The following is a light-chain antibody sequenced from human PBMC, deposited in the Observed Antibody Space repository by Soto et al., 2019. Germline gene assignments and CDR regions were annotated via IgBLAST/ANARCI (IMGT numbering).Light chain of an antibody. CDR1: QGISNY. CDR3: QQLNSLT. CDR2: AAS. Sequence: DIQLTQSPSFLSASVGDRVTITCRAIQGISNYLAWYQQKPGKAPKLLIYAASTLQSGVPSRFSGSGTGTEFTLTISSLQPEDFATYYCQQLNSLTFGGGPKVEIK. V-gene: IGKV1-9*01. J-gene: IGKJ4*02.